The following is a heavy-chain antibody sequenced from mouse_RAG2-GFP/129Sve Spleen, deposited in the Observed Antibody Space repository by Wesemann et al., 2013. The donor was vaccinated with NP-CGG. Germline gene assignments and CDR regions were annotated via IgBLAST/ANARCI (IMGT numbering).Heavy chain of an antibody. V-gene: IGHV3-8*02. Sequence: EYAGYISYSGSTYYNPSLKSRISITRDTSKNQYYLQLNSVTTEDTATYYCARDGYYPAWFAYWGAKGGLWVTVSA. J-gene: IGHJ3*01. D-gene: IGHD2-3*01. CDR3: ARDGYYPAWFAY. CDR2: ISYSGST.